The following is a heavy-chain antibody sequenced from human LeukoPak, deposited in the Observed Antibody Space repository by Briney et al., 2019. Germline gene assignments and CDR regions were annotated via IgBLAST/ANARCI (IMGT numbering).Heavy chain of an antibody. CDR1: GYTFTSYG. CDR2: ISAYNGNT. Sequence: GASVKVSCKASGYTFTSYGISWVRQAPGQGLEWMGWISAYNGNTNCAQKLQGRVTMTTDTSTSTAYMELRSLRSDDTAVYYCARDGPKWELLHAFDYWGQGTLVTVSS. V-gene: IGHV1-18*01. CDR3: ARDGPKWELLHAFDY. D-gene: IGHD1-26*01. J-gene: IGHJ4*02.